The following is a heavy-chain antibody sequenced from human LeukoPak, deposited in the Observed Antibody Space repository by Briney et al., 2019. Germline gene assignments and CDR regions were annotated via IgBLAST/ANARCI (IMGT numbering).Heavy chain of an antibody. CDR1: GFTFSSYG. V-gene: IGHV3-33*01. CDR3: AVYDSSDYYHGY. J-gene: IGHJ4*02. Sequence: GGSLRLSCAASGFTFSSYGMHWVRQAPGKGLEWVAVIWYDGSNKYYADSVKGRFTISRDNSKNTLYLQMNSLRAEDTAVYYCAVYDSSDYYHGYWGQGTLVTVSS. D-gene: IGHD3-22*01. CDR2: IWYDGSNK.